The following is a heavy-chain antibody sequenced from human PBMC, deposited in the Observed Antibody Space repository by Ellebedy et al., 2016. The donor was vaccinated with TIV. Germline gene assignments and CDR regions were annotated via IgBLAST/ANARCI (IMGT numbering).Heavy chain of an antibody. Sequence: AASVKVSCKASGYTFTGYYIHWVRQAPGQGLEWMGWINPKNGGTNYAQKFQGRVTMTRYTTIDTAYMELSWLRSDDTAVYYCARDGACGGDCYGDNYWGQGSLVTVSS. D-gene: IGHD2-21*02. J-gene: IGHJ4*02. V-gene: IGHV1-2*02. CDR3: ARDGACGGDCYGDNY. CDR1: GYTFTGYY. CDR2: INPKNGGT.